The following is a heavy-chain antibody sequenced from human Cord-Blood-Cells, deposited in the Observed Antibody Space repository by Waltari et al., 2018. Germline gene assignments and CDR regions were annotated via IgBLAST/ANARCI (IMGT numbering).Heavy chain of an antibody. CDR3: ARTADRCRPFDY. V-gene: IGHV4-34*01. Sequence: QVKLQQRGAGLLKTSETLSLTCAVYGGSFSGYIWSWLRQPPGKGLEWIVEFKHSGDTDPNPLLKSRVTISVGTSTNLFALKPSSVTAADTAVYYCARTADRCRPFDYWGQVTLVAVST. CDR1: GGSFSGYI. J-gene: IGHJ4*02. D-gene: IGHD6-6*01. CDR2: FKHSGDT.